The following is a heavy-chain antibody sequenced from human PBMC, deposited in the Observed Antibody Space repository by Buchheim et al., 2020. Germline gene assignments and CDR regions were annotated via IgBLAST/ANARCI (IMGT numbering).Heavy chain of an antibody. Sequence: QVQLVESGGGVVQPGRSLRLSCAASGFTFSSYAMHWVRQAPGKGLEWVAVISYDGSNKYYADSVQGRFTISRDNSKNTLYLQMSSLRAEDTAVYYCARAVTRKDYFDYWGQGTL. CDR2: ISYDGSNK. D-gene: IGHD2-21*02. CDR1: GFTFSSYA. CDR3: ARAVTRKDYFDY. J-gene: IGHJ4*02. V-gene: IGHV3-30*04.